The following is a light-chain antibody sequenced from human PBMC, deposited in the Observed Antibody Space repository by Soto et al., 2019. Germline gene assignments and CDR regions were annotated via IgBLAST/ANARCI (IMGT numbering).Light chain of an antibody. V-gene: IGLV1-40*01. Sequence: QSVLTQPPSVSGAPGQRVTISCTGSNSNIGAAFDVHWYQQLAGTAPKLLIYVNSNRPSGVPDRFSGSTSGTSASLTITGLQAEDDADYYGQAYASSLSGRNCVFGTGTEVTVL. CDR1: NSNIGAAFD. CDR2: VNS. CDR3: QAYASSLSGRNCV. J-gene: IGLJ1*01.